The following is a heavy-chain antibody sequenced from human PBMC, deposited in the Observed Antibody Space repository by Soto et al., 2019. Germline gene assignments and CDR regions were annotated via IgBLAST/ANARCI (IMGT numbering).Heavy chain of an antibody. CDR2: ISSSSSYI. V-gene: IGHV3-21*01. CDR3: ARDGGNCSGGSCPTDYYYYYMDV. D-gene: IGHD2-15*01. CDR1: GVTFSSYS. Sequence: GSLRLSCAASGVTFSSYSMNWVRQAPGKGLEWVSSISSSSSYIYYADSVKGRFTISRDNAKNSLYLQMNSLRAEDTAVYYCARDGGNCSGGSCPTDYYYYYMDVWGKGTTVTVSS. J-gene: IGHJ6*03.